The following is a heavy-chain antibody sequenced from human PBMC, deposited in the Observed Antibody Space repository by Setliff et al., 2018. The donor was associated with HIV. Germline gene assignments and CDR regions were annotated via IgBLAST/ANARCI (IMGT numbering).Heavy chain of an antibody. CDR2: INGNSGAT. Sequence: GASVKVSCQAPGYTSNGYYVHWVRQAPGQGLEWMGWINGNSGATNYAQKFQGRVTITRDTSANTAYMEMTRLRSDDTAVYSCARGGDDYGSGTWTFDFWGQGTLVTVSS. CDR3: ARGGDDYGSGTWTFDF. V-gene: IGHV1-2*02. D-gene: IGHD3-10*01. J-gene: IGHJ4*02. CDR1: GYTSNGYY.